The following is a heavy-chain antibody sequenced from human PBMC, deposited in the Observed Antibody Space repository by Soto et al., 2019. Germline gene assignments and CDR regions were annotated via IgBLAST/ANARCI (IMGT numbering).Heavy chain of an antibody. D-gene: IGHD3-22*01. CDR1: GFTFSSYG. CDR3: ARDFSVLVIKYYFDY. Sequence: GGSLRLSCEASGFTFSSYGMHWVRQAPGKGLEWVAVIWYDGSNKYYADSVKGRFTISRDNSKNTLYLQMNSLRAEDTAVYYCARDFSVLVIKYYFDYWGQGTLVTVSS. V-gene: IGHV3-33*01. J-gene: IGHJ4*02. CDR2: IWYDGSNK.